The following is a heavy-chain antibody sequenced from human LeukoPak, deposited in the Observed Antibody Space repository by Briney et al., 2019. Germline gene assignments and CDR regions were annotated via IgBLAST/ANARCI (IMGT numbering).Heavy chain of an antibody. CDR1: GGSISSSSYY. V-gene: IGHV4-39*07. J-gene: IGHJ3*02. Sequence: PSETLSLTCAVSGGSISSSSYYWGWIRQPPGKGLEWIGSIYYSGSTYYNPSLKSRVTISVDKSKNQFSLKLSSVTAADTAVYYCARVLPEYSSSWVGAFDIWGQGTMVTVSS. CDR2: IYYSGST. D-gene: IGHD6-13*01. CDR3: ARVLPEYSSSWVGAFDI.